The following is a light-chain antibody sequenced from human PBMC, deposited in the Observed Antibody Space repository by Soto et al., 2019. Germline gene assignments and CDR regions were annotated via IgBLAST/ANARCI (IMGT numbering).Light chain of an antibody. CDR2: KAS. V-gene: IGKV1-5*03. Sequence: DIQMTQSPSTLSASVGDAVTITCRASQSIDTWLAWHQQKPGRAPKLLISKASTLESGVPSRFSGSGSGTDFTLTTRGLQPDDFATYYCQHYNSYRAFGQGTKV. CDR1: QSIDTW. CDR3: QHYNSYRA. J-gene: IGKJ1*01.